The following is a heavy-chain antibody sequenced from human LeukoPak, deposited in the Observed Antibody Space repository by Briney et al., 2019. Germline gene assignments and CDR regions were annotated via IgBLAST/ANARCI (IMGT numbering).Heavy chain of an antibody. V-gene: IGHV4-59*08. CDR2: VRYTGSP. CDR1: GGSISSYY. CDR3: ARHVAPDMDYFDY. J-gene: IGHJ4*02. D-gene: IGHD2-15*01. Sequence: PSETLSLTCTVSGGSISSYYWTWIRQSPGKRPEWLAYVRYTGSPNYNPSLKSRLTILVDTSKNQFSLKLTSVTAADTAVYYCARHVAPDMDYFDYWGPGTLVTVSP.